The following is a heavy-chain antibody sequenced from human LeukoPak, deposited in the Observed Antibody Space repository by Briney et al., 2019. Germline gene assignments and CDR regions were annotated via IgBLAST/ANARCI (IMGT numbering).Heavy chain of an antibody. Sequence: GRSLRLSCAASGFTFSSYGMHWVRQAPGKGLEWVAVIWYDGSNKYYADSVKGRFTISRDNSKNTLYLQMNSLRAEDTAVYYCARGEAVAGLGAFDIWGQGTMVTVSS. D-gene: IGHD6-19*01. V-gene: IGHV3-33*01. CDR1: GFTFSSYG. J-gene: IGHJ3*02. CDR2: IWYDGSNK. CDR3: ARGEAVAGLGAFDI.